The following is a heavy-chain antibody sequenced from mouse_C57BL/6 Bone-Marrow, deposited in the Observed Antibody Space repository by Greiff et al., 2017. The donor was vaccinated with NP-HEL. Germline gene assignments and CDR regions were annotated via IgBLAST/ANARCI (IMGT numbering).Heavy chain of an antibody. CDR3: ARSFITTVVADWYFDV. CDR1: GYAFSSSW. J-gene: IGHJ1*03. CDR2: IYPGDGDT. D-gene: IGHD1-1*01. V-gene: IGHV1-82*01. Sequence: VQLVESGPELVKPGASVKISCKASGYAFSSSWMNWVKQRPGKGLEWIGRIYPGDGDTNYNGKFKGKATLTADKSSSTAYMQLSSLTSEDSAVYFCARSFITTVVADWYFDVWGTGTTVTVSS.